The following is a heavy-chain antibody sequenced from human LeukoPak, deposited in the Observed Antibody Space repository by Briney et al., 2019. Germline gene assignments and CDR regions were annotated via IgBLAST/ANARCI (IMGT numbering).Heavy chain of an antibody. D-gene: IGHD2-15*01. CDR2: INHSGST. Sequence: SETLSLTCAVYGGSFSGYYWSWIRQPPGKGLEWIGEINHSGSTNYNPSLKSRVTISVDTSKNQLSLKLSSVTAADTAVYYCARGYIVVVVAATDSFYDYWGQGTLVTVSS. J-gene: IGHJ4*02. V-gene: IGHV4-34*01. CDR1: GGSFSGYY. CDR3: ARGYIVVVVAATDSFYDY.